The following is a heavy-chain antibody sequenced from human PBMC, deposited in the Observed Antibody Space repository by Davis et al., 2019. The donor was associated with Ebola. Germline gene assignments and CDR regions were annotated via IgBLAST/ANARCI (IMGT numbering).Heavy chain of an antibody. CDR3: TRGGGSSQKDDY. CDR1: GFTFSGSA. V-gene: IGHV3-73*01. CDR2: IRTKANSYAS. J-gene: IGHJ4*02. Sequence: GESLKISCAASGFTFSGSAMRWVRQASGKGLEWVGRIRTKANSYASAYAASVKGRFTISRDDSKNTVYLQMNSLKTEDTAVYYCTRGGGSSQKDDYWGQGTLVTVSS. D-gene: IGHD1-26*01.